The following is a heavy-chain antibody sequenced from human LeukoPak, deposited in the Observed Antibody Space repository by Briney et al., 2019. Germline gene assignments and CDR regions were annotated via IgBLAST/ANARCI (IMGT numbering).Heavy chain of an antibody. J-gene: IGHJ4*02. CDR1: GYTFTSYG. CDR2: ISAYTGNT. Sequence: ASVKGSCTASGYTFTSYGISWVRQAPGQGLEWMGWISAYTGNTNNAQKLQGRVTMTTDTSTSTAYMELRSLRSDDTAVYYCARDERGYSYGYVDYWGQGTLVTVSS. V-gene: IGHV1-18*01. CDR3: ARDERGYSYGYVDY. D-gene: IGHD5-18*01.